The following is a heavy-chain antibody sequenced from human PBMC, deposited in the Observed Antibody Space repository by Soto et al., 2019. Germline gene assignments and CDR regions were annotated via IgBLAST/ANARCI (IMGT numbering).Heavy chain of an antibody. CDR3: AREIWFGELDYYYYYGMDV. CDR2: ISAYNGNT. Sequence: QVQLVQSGAEVKKPGASVKVSCKASGYTFTSYGISWVRQAPGQGLEWMGWISAYNGNTNYAQKLQGRVTMTTDTTTSTAYMELRSLRSDDTAVYYCAREIWFGELDYYYYYGMDVWGQGTTVTVSS. V-gene: IGHV1-18*01. CDR1: GYTFTSYG. J-gene: IGHJ6*02. D-gene: IGHD3-10*01.